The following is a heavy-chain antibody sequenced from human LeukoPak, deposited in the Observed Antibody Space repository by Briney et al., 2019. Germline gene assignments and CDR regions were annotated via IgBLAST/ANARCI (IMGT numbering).Heavy chain of an antibody. CDR2: IYSGGST. V-gene: IGHV3-66*01. D-gene: IGHD6-19*01. J-gene: IGHJ3*02. CDR3: ARGRRIAVAGPSGGAFDI. Sequence: GGSLRLSCAASGFTFSSYSMDWVRQAPGKGLEWVSFIYSGGSTYYADSVKGRFTISRDNSKNTLYLQMNSLRAEDTAVYYCARGRRIAVAGPSGGAFDIWGQGTMVTVSS. CDR1: GFTFSSYS.